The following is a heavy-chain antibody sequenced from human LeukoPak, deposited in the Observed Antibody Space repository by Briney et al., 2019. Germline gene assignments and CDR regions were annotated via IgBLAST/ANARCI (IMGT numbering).Heavy chain of an antibody. CDR3: ARGRRLVRGVIGASYYFDY. CDR1: RYTFTSYD. Sequence: ASVKVSCKASRYTFTSYDINWVRQATGQGLEWMGWMNPNSGNTGYAQKFQGRVTMTRNTSISTAYMELSSLRSEDTAVYYCARGRRLVRGVIGASYYFDYWGQGTLVTVSS. V-gene: IGHV1-8*01. J-gene: IGHJ4*02. CDR2: MNPNSGNT. D-gene: IGHD3-10*01.